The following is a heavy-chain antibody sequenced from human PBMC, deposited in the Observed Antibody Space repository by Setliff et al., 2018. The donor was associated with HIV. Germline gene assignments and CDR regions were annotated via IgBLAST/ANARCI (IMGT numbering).Heavy chain of an antibody. CDR1: GYTFDAKY. CDR3: ARGRITGTINF. D-gene: IGHD1-7*01. J-gene: IGHJ4*02. CDR2: IIPIFGTT. V-gene: IGHV1-69*13. Sequence: ASVKVSCKTSGYTFDAKYIHWVRQAPGQGLEWMGQIIPIFGTTNYAQKFQGRVTITADESTSTAYMELSSLRSEDTAVYYCARGRITGTINFWGQGTLVTVSS.